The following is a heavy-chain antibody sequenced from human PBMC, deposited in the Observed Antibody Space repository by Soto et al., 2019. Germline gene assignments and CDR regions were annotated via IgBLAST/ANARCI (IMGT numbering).Heavy chain of an antibody. CDR1: GGTFSTYA. CDR3: ARSQGGSSSLDIYYYYYYGMDV. CDR2: VIPIFGTP. V-gene: IGHV1-69*01. J-gene: IGHJ6*02. Sequence: QVQLVQSGAEVKKPGSSVKVSCKAPGGTFSTYAISWVRQAPGQGLEWMGGVIPIFGTPKYAQQFQGRVTITADESKSTGYMELRSLRSDDTAVYYCARSQGGSSSLDIYYYYYYGMDVWGQGTTVTDSS. D-gene: IGHD2-15*01.